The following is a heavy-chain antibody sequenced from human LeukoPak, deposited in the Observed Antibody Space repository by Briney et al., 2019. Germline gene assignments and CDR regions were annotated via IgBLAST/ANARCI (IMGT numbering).Heavy chain of an antibody. V-gene: IGHV4-59*01. CDR3: ARDPIHRDDYNAD. D-gene: IGHD5-24*01. CDR1: GASISGFY. J-gene: IGHJ4*02. CDR2: INYSGST. Sequence: SETLSLTCTISGASISGFYWSWIRQPPGKGLEWIGSINYSGSTNYNPSLKSRVTISIDTSKNRMSLKLISVTAADTAVYYCARDPIHRDDYNADWGRRALVSVSS.